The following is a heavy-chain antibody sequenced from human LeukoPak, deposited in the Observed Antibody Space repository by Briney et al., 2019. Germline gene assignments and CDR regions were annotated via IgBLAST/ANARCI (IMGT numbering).Heavy chain of an antibody. CDR2: IKQDGSEK. V-gene: IGHV3-7*01. J-gene: IGHJ3*02. D-gene: IGHD3-10*01. CDR3: ARDGDITLTGVIRGGDALDM. CDR1: GFTFGNYW. Sequence: GGSLRLSCAASGFTFGNYWMTWVRQAPGKGLEWVANIKQDGSEKYYVDSVKGRFTISRDNDKNSVYLQMNILEAEDTAVYYCARDGDITLTGVIRGGDALDMWGRGTMVTVSS.